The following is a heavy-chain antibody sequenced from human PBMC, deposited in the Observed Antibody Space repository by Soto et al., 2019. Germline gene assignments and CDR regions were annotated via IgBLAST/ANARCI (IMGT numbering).Heavy chain of an antibody. Sequence: SETLSLTCTVSGGSISSYYWSWIRQPPGKGLEWILYIYYSGSTNYKPSLKSRVTISVDTSKNQFSLKLSSVTAADTAVYYCARVVVDHEYGPSPFYXWGQVTLFTVSX. J-gene: IGHJ4*02. CDR1: GGSISSYY. CDR3: ARVVVDHEYGPSPFYX. CDR2: IYYSGST. D-gene: IGHD2-15*01. V-gene: IGHV4-59*01.